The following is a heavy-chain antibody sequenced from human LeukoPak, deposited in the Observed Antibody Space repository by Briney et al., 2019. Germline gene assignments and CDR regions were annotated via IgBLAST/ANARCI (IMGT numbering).Heavy chain of an antibody. Sequence: SETLSLTCAVYGGSFSGYYWSWIRQPPGKGLEWIGEINHSGSTNYNPSLKSRVTISVDTSKNQFSLKLSSVTAADTAVYYCARGQEVSYYYMDVWGKGTTVTVSS. J-gene: IGHJ6*03. CDR1: GGSFSGYY. CDR3: ARGQEVSYYYMDV. CDR2: INHSGST. V-gene: IGHV4-34*01.